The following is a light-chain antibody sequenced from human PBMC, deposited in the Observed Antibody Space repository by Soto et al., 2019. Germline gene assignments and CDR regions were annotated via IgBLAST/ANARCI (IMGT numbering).Light chain of an antibody. CDR2: DVS. V-gene: IGLV2-14*01. J-gene: IGLJ1*01. CDR3: SSYTSSSTPLSV. CDR1: SSDVGGYNY. Sequence: QSVLTQPASVSGSPGQSITISCTGTSSDVGGYNYVSWYQQHPGKAPKLMIYDVSNRPSGVSNRFSGSKSGNTASLTISGLQAEDVADYYCSSYTSSSTPLSVFGTGTNVTV.